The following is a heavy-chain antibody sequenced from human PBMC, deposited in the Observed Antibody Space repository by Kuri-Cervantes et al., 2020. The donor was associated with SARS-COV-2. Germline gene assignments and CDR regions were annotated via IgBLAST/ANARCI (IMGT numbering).Heavy chain of an antibody. CDR1: GFTFSHYG. CDR2: IGRSGDVS. D-gene: IGHD1-26*01. V-gene: IGHV3-23*01. Sequence: GGSLRLSCAASGFTFSHYGMNWVRQAPGKGLEWVSGIGRSGDVSYYADSVKGRFTVSRDNSKNTLYLQMNSLRAEDTAVYYCARGGGGSLQLFDYWGQGTLVTVSS. J-gene: IGHJ4*02. CDR3: ARGGGGSLQLFDY.